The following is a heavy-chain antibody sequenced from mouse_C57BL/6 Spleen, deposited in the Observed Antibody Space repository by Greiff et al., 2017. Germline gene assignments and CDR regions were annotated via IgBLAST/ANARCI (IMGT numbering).Heavy chain of an antibody. J-gene: IGHJ3*01. CDR3: ARRVYGSSWFAY. CDR2: ISPSTGGT. Sequence: VQLQQSGPELVKPGASVKISCKASGYSFTGYYMNWVKQSPEKSLEWIGEISPSTGGTTSNQTFKAKATLTVDKSYSTAYMQLKSLTSEDSAVYYCARRVYGSSWFAYWGQGTLVTVSA. D-gene: IGHD1-1*01. CDR1: GYSFTGYY. V-gene: IGHV1-42*01.